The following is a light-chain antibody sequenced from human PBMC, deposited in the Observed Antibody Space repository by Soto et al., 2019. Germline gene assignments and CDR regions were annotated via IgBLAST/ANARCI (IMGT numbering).Light chain of an antibody. CDR1: QRMSGC. J-gene: IGKJ5*01. V-gene: IGKV1-5*01. Sequence: DIQMTQSPSTLSASVGDTVTLTCRASQRMSGCLAWHQQKPGKAPKLLIYDVSALETGVPPRFSGSGSGTDFTLTINSLQPEDFATYYCQQSKSFPLTFGQGTRLEIK. CDR3: QQSKSFPLT. CDR2: DVS.